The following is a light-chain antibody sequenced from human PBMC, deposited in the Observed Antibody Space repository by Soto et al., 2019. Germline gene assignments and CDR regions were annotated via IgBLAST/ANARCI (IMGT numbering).Light chain of an antibody. J-gene: IGKJ1*01. CDR2: GAS. V-gene: IGKV3D-15*01. CDR1: QSVSNN. CDR3: QQYNNWLWT. Sequence: LTQSPGTLSLSPGERAPLSCRASQSVSNNYLAWYQQKPGQAPRLLIYGASNRATGIPDRFSGSGSGTEFTLTISSLQSEDFALYYCQQYNNWLWTLGQGTKVDIK.